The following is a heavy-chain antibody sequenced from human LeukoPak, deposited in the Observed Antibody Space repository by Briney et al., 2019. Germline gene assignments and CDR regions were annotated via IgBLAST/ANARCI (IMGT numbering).Heavy chain of an antibody. CDR3: ARGGGTYYYGSGSPSGGWFDP. J-gene: IGHJ5*02. Sequence: PSETLSLTCAVYGVSFSGYYWSWIRQPPGKGLEWIGEINHSGSTNYNPSLKSRVTISVDTPKNQFSLKLSSVTAADTAVYYCARGGGTYYYGSGSPSGGWFDPWGQGTLVTVSS. CDR1: GVSFSGYY. V-gene: IGHV4-34*01. D-gene: IGHD3-10*01. CDR2: INHSGST.